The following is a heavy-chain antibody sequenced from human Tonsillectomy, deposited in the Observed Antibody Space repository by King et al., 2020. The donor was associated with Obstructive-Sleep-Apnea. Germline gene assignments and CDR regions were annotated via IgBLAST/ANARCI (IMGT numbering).Heavy chain of an antibody. V-gene: IGHV3-30*02. Sequence: VQLVESGGGVVQPGGSLRLSCAASNFTFSSYGMHWVRQAPGKGLEWVAFVRYDGGYEYYADSLKGRFTISSANSKNTLYVQMNSLRVEDTAVDYCAKSSGVAAAGTYPFDYWGQGTLVTVSS. D-gene: IGHD6-13*01. J-gene: IGHJ4*02. CDR3: AKSSGVAAAGTYPFDY. CDR2: VRYDGGYE. CDR1: NFTFSSYG.